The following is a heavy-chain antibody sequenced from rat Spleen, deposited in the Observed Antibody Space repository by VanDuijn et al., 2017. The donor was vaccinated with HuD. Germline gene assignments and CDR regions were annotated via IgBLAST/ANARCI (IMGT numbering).Heavy chain of an antibody. CDR2: TTKTGVVI. CDR3: TESKLPWYFDF. J-gene: IGHJ1*01. Sequence: EVQLVETGGGLVQPGRSLKLSCVGSGFISSSYWMYWVRQAPGEGLEWVATTTKTGVVIYYPDSVKGRFTITRENAQNTLYLQMNSLRSENTANYCSTESKLPWYFDFWGPGTMVTVSS. CDR1: GFISSSYW. V-gene: IGHV5-58*01.